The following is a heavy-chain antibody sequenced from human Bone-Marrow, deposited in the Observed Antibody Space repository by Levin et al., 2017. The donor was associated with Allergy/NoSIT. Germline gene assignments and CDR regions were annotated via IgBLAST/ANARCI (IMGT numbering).Heavy chain of an antibody. CDR1: GYTFSGNY. Sequence: GESLKISCKASGYTFSGNYMHWVRQAPGQGLEWMGWINPKSGDIKYAQKFQGRVTMARDSSITAIYMALSRLTSDDTAVYYCATETKGFDYWGQGTLVTVSS. J-gene: IGHJ4*02. D-gene: IGHD2-8*01. CDR3: ATETKGFDY. V-gene: IGHV1-2*02. CDR2: INPKSGDI.